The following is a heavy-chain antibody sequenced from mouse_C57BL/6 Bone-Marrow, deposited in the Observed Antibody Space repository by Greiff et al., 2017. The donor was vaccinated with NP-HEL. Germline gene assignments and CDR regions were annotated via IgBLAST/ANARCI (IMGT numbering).Heavy chain of an antibody. J-gene: IGHJ1*03. CDR2: IYPRSGNT. D-gene: IGHD1-1*01. CDR1: GYTFTSYG. V-gene: IGHV1-81*01. CDR3: ARRGNYYGSSYWYFDV. Sequence: VQLQQSGAELARPGASVKLSCKASGYTFTSYGISWVKQRPGQGLEWIGEIYPRSGNTYYNEKFKGKATLTADKSSSTAYMELRSLTSEDSAVYFGARRGNYYGSSYWYFDVWGTGTTVTVSS.